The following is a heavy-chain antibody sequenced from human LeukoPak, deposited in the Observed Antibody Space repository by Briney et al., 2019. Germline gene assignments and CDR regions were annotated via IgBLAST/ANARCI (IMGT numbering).Heavy chain of an antibody. Sequence: PGGSLRLSCAASGFTFSSYAMSWVRQAPGKGLEWVSAISGSGGSTYYADSVKGRFTISRDNSKNTMYLQMNSLRAEDTAVYYCAKTEEGLCWYYYYYMDVWGKGTTVTVSS. J-gene: IGHJ6*03. CDR2: ISGSGGST. D-gene: IGHD2-21*01. CDR3: AKTEEGLCWYYYYYMDV. CDR1: GFTFSSYA. V-gene: IGHV3-23*01.